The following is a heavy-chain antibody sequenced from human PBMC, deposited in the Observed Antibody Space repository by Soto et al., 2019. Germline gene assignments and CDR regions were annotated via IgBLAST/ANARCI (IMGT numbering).Heavy chain of an antibody. Sequence: PGGSLRLSCSVSGFTFSSYAMHWVRQAPGKGLEYASSISSDGRSTYYAASVKGRFTISRDNSKNMLYLQMSSLRPEDTAIYYCVKDRFIDYWGQGTLVTVSS. CDR2: ISSDGRST. CDR1: GFTFSSYA. CDR3: VKDRFIDY. V-gene: IGHV3-64D*06. J-gene: IGHJ4*02.